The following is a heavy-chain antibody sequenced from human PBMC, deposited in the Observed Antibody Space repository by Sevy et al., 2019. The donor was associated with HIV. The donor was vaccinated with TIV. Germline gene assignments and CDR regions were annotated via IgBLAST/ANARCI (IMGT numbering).Heavy chain of an antibody. CDR3: ARSTIFGPDY. Sequence: GGSLRLSCAASGFTFSDYYMSWIRQAPGKGLEWVSYISSSSSYTKYADSVKGRFTISRDNAKNSLYLQMNSLRAEDTAVYYCARSTIFGPDYWGQGTLVTVSS. CDR1: GFTFSDYY. J-gene: IGHJ4*02. D-gene: IGHD3-3*01. CDR2: ISSSSSYT. V-gene: IGHV3-11*06.